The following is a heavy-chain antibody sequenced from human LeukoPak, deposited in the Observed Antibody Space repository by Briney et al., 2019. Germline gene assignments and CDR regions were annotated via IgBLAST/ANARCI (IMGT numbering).Heavy chain of an antibody. D-gene: IGHD6-13*01. V-gene: IGHV3-21*01. J-gene: IGHJ4*02. Sequence: GGSLRISCAASGFTFSSYSMNWVRQAPGKGLEWVSSIGGGSTYTHYADSVKGRFTISRDNAKNSLYLQMNSLRAEDTAVYYCARDEGSSWTNYFDYWGQGTLVTVSS. CDR2: IGGGSTYT. CDR1: GFTFSSYS. CDR3: ARDEGSSWTNYFDY.